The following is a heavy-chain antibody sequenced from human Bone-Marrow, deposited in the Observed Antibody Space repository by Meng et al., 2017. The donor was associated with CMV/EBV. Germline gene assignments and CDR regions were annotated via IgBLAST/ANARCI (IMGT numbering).Heavy chain of an antibody. V-gene: IGHV1-46*01. Sequence: ASVKVSCKASGYTFTSYYMHWVRQAPGQGLEWMGIINPSGGSTSYAQKFQGRVTMTRDTSTSTVYMELSSLRSDDTAVYYCARDSGCSSTSCYDYYYYYYGMDVWGQGTTVTVSS. CDR1: GYTFTSYY. CDR2: INPSGGST. D-gene: IGHD2-2*01. J-gene: IGHJ6*02. CDR3: ARDSGCSSTSCYDYYYYYYGMDV.